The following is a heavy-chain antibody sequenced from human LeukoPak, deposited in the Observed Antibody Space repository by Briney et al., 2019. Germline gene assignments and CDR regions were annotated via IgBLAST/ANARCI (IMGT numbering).Heavy chain of an antibody. CDR1: GYSISSGYY. D-gene: IGHD5-24*01. V-gene: IGHV4-38-2*02. CDR3: ARESLPYNLFDY. Sequence: SETLSLTCAVSGYSISSGYYWGWIRQPPGKGLEWIGSIYHSGSTYYNPSLKSRVTISVDTSKNQFSLKLSSVTAADTAVYYCARESLPYNLFDYWGQGTLVTVSS. CDR2: IYHSGST. J-gene: IGHJ4*02.